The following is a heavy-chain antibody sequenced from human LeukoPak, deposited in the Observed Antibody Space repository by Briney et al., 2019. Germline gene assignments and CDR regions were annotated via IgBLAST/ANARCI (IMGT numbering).Heavy chain of an antibody. CDR2: ISAYNGNT. Sequence: ASVKVSCKASGYTFTSYGISWVRQAPGQGLEWMGWISAYNGNTNYAQKLQGRVTMTTDTSTSTAYMELRSLRSDDTAMYYCARSRYNWNPRPDQAFDIWGQGTMVIVSS. J-gene: IGHJ3*02. CDR3: ARSRYNWNPRPDQAFDI. D-gene: IGHD1-1*01. CDR1: GYTFTSYG. V-gene: IGHV1-18*01.